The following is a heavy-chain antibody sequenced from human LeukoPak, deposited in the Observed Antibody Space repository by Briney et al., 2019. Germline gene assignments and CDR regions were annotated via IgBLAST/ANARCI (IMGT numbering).Heavy chain of an antibody. CDR1: GGTFSSYA. V-gene: IGHV1-69*01. CDR2: IIPIFGTA. CDR3: ATFGGNMVRGVIITPNHYYYYMDV. Sequence: SVKVSCKASGGTFSSYAISWVRRAPGQGLEWMGGIIPIFGTANYAQKFQGRVTITADESTSTAYMELSSLRSEDTAVYYCATFGGNMVRGVIITPNHYYYYMDVWGKGTTVTISS. J-gene: IGHJ6*03. D-gene: IGHD3-10*01.